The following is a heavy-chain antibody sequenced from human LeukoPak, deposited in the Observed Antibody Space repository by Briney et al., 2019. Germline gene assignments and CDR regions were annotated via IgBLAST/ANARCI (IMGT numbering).Heavy chain of an antibody. CDR3: ATADYYDSSGYIDY. V-gene: IGHV1-24*01. J-gene: IGHJ4*02. D-gene: IGHD3-22*01. CDR2: FDPEDGET. Sequence: ASVKVSCKVSGYTLTELSMHWVRQAPGKGLGWMGGFDPEDGETIYAQKFQGRVTMTEDTSTDTAYMELSSLRSEDTAVYYCATADYYDSSGYIDYWGQGTLVTVSS. CDR1: GYTLTELS.